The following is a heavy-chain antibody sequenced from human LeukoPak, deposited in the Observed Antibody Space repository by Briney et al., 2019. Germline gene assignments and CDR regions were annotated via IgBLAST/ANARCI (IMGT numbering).Heavy chain of an antibody. D-gene: IGHD2-8*02. J-gene: IGHJ4*02. CDR1: GFTVRSNY. CDR2: FYGNGPNT. V-gene: IGHV3-53*01. CDR3: AKPRTTGLGWAQFDY. Sequence: GGALRLSLAASGFTVRSNYMSWVRQAPGKGLEWGSGFYGNGPNTYYADSVKGRWTISRDNSRNTLYLEMNSLRPEDTAIYYCAKPRTTGLGWAQFDYWGQGSLVTVSS.